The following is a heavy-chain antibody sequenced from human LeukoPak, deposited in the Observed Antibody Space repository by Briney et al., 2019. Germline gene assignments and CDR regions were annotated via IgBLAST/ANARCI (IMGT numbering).Heavy chain of an antibody. CDR2: INPTGGST. Sequence: ASVNVSCKASGYTFPSYFMHWVRQAPGQGLEWMGIINPTGGSTTYAQKFQGRVTMTRDTSTSTVYMELSSLRSDDTAVYYCARCSGITGTTIDYWGQGTLVTVSS. CDR1: GYTFPSYF. D-gene: IGHD1-20*01. CDR3: ARCSGITGTTIDY. V-gene: IGHV1-46*01. J-gene: IGHJ4*02.